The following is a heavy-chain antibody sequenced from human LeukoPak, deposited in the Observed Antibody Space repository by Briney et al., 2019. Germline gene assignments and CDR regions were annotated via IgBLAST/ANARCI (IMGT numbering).Heavy chain of an antibody. CDR2: IDTAGSST. V-gene: IGHV3-74*01. Sequence: PGRSLRLSCAASGFTFDDYAMHWVRQAPGKGLVWVSRIDTAGSSTIYADSVKGRFTISRDNAKSTLYLQMNSLRAEDTAVYYCARTVGDGHYFDNWGQGTLVTVST. CDR1: GFTFDDYA. J-gene: IGHJ4*02. D-gene: IGHD5-24*01. CDR3: ARTVGDGHYFDN.